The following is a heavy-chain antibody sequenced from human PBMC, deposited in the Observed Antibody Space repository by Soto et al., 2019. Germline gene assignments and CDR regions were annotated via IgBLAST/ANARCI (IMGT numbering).Heavy chain of an antibody. Sequence: QVQLVESGGGVVQPGRSLRLSCAASGFTFSRYGMHWVRQAPGKGLEWLAFTSYDGSNKFYADSVKGRFTISRDNSENPLYLQMNGLRVEDTAMYYCAKEDLFHPFDYWGQGTLVTVSS. CDR3: AKEDLFHPFDY. CDR2: TSYDGSNK. CDR1: GFTFSRYG. J-gene: IGHJ4*02. D-gene: IGHD3-10*01. V-gene: IGHV3-30*18.